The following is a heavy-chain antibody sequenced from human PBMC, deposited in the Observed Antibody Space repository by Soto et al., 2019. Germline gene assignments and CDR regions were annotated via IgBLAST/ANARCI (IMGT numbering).Heavy chain of an antibody. Sequence: PSETLSLTCTVSGGSISSGGYYWSWIRQHPGKGLEWIGYIYYSGSTYYNPSLKSRVTISVDTSKNQFSLKLSSVTAADTAVYYCASGYSSSWYLKIDPWYYGMDVWGQGTTVTVSS. D-gene: IGHD6-13*01. CDR1: GGSISSGGYY. CDR3: ASGYSSSWYLKIDPWYYGMDV. J-gene: IGHJ6*02. CDR2: IYYSGST. V-gene: IGHV4-31*03.